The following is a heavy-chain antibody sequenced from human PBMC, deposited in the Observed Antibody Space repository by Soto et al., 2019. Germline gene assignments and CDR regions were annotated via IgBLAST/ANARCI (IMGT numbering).Heavy chain of an antibody. CDR3: ARRSAAGWVDLNWFDP. V-gene: IGHV4-39*01. CDR1: GGSISSSSYY. CDR2: IYYSGGT. J-gene: IGHJ5*02. D-gene: IGHD6-19*01. Sequence: QLQLQESGPGLVKPSETLSLTCTVSGGSISSSSYYWGWIRQPPGKGLEWIGSIYYSGGTYYNPSLKSRVTISVDTSKNQFSLKLSSVTAADTAVYYCARRSAAGWVDLNWFDPWGQGTLVTVSS.